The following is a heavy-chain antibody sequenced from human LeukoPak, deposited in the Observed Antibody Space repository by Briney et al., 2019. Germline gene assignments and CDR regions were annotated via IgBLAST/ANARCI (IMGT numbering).Heavy chain of an antibody. Sequence: GGSLRLSCAASGFTFSSYSMNWVRQAPGKGLEWVSYISNSGSIIYYADSVKGRFTISRDNAKNSLYLQMNSLRAEDTAVYYCARRDCDTIKCRGSNWFDPWGQGTLVSVSS. CDR2: ISNSGSII. J-gene: IGHJ5*02. CDR3: ARRDCDTIKCRGSNWFDP. D-gene: IGHD3-22*01. CDR1: GFTFSSYS. V-gene: IGHV3-48*01.